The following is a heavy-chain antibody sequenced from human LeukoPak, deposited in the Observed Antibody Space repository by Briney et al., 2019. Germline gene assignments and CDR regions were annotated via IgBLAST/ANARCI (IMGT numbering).Heavy chain of an antibody. V-gene: IGHV4-59*01. CDR2: IYYSGST. J-gene: IGHJ4*02. Sequence: TSETLSLTCTVSGGSISSYYWSWIRQPPGKGLEWIGYIYYSGSTNYNPSLKSRATISVDTSKNQLSLKLSSVTAADTAVYYCARDLRWFDYWGQGTLVTVSS. CDR1: GGSISSYY. D-gene: IGHD4-23*01. CDR3: ARDLRWFDY.